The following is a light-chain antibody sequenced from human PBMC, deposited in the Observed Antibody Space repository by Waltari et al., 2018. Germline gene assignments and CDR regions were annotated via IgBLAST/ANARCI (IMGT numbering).Light chain of an antibody. CDR2: SAS. J-gene: IGKJ5*01. CDR3: QQTSTNPLT. Sequence: DIQMTQSPSPLSASVGDSVTIACRASRHISTYLNWYQQQPGKAPKLLLYSASSLQRGVPARFSGGGSGTDFTLTINSVQPDDFATYFCQQTSTNPLTFGQGTRLEIK. V-gene: IGKV1-39*01. CDR1: RHISTY.